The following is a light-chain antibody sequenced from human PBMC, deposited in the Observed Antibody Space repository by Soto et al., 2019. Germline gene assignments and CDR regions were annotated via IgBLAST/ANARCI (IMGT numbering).Light chain of an antibody. J-gene: IGLJ3*02. CDR2: EGS. V-gene: IGLV2-23*01. CDR3: CSYAGSSPS. Sequence: QSALTQPASVSGSPGQSITISCTGTSSDVGSYNLVSWYQQHPGKAPKLMIYEGSKRPSGVSNRFSGSKSGNTASLTISGLQAEDEADYSCCSYAGSSPSFGGVTKLTVL. CDR1: SSDVGSYNL.